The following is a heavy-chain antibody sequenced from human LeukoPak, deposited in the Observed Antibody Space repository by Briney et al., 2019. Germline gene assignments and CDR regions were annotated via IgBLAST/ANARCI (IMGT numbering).Heavy chain of an antibody. Sequence: GGSLRLSCAGSGFDFSGYGMHWVRQAPGKGLEWMADISYDGRNIHYAESVKGRFTISRDSSKNILYLHMNRLRAEDTAVYYCAKDGAWAVAKNFDYWGQGTLVTVSS. V-gene: IGHV3-30*18. CDR1: GFDFSGYG. CDR2: ISYDGRNI. D-gene: IGHD6-19*01. J-gene: IGHJ4*02. CDR3: AKDGAWAVAKNFDY.